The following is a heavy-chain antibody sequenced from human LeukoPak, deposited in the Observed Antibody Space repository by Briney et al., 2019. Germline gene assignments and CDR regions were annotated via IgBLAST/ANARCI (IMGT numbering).Heavy chain of an antibody. CDR2: IRSKAYGATT. J-gene: IGHJ6*02. CDR3: ARGPILLWLHNGMDV. D-gene: IGHD6-19*01. V-gene: IGHV3-49*04. CDR1: GFIFGDHA. Sequence: SGGSLRLSCTGFGFIFGDHAMSWVRQVPGKGLEWVGFIRSKAYGATTEYAASVKGRFTISRDDSKGIAYLQMNSLEIEDTAVYYCARGPILLWLHNGMDVWGQGTTVTVSS.